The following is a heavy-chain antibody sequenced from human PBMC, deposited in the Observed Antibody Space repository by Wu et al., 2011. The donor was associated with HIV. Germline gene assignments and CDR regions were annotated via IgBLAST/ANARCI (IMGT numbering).Heavy chain of an antibody. J-gene: IGHJ4*02. D-gene: IGHD2-21*01. CDR2: IIPIFGTA. CDR3: ARDFGGDGDS. CDR1: EGTFNSYG. Sequence: QVQLVQSGAAVKKPGSSVKVSCKASEGTFNSYGITWVRQAPGQGLEWMGGIIPIFGTANYAQKFQGRVTITADKSTSTAYMELSSLRSEDTAMYYCARDFGGDGDSWGQGTLVTVSS. V-gene: IGHV1-69*14.